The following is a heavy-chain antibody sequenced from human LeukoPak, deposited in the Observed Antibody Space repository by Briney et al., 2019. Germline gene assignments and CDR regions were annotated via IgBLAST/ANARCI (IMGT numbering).Heavy chain of an antibody. V-gene: IGHV3-9*01. CDR2: ISWNSGSI. D-gene: IGHD5-12*01. CDR3: AKVVRYSGYDLVGPIDY. J-gene: IGHJ4*02. Sequence: GRSLRLSCAASGFTFDDYAMHWVRQAPGKGLEWVSGISWNSGSIGYADSVKGRFTISRDNAKNSLYLQMNSLRAEDTALYYCAKVVRYSGYDLVGPIDYWGQGTLVTVSS. CDR1: GFTFDDYA.